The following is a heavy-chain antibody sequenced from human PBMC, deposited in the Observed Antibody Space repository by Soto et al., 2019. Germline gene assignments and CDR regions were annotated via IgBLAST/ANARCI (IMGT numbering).Heavy chain of an antibody. Sequence: PSETLSLTCNVSGGSIRIYYWNWIRHPPGKTLEWIGDVYYSGSANYNPSLKSRVTISVDMSKNQFSLKLNSVTAADTAVYYCARGSMVRGPTPFDYWGQGTLVTVSS. CDR1: GGSIRIYY. V-gene: IGHV4-59*01. CDR2: VYYSGSA. J-gene: IGHJ4*02. D-gene: IGHD3-10*01. CDR3: ARGSMVRGPTPFDY.